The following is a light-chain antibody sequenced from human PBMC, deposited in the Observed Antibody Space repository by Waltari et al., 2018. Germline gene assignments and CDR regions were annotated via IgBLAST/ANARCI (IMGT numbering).Light chain of an antibody. V-gene: IGLV8-61*01. CDR3: VLYMGNGISL. J-gene: IGLJ2*01. CDR1: SGSVSTSYY. CDR2: STN. Sequence: QTVVTQEPSLSVSPGGTVTLTCGLSSGSVSTSYYPSWYQQTPGQAPRTLIFSTNTRSSGGPDRFSGSILGNKAALTITGAQADDESDYYCVLYMGNGISLFGGGTRLTVL.